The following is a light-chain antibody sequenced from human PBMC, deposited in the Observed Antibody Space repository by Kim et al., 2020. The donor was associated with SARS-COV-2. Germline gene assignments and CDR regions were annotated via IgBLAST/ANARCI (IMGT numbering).Light chain of an antibody. Sequence: QRVTISCTGSSSNIRADYDVHWYQYLPGTVPKLLIYSNSNRPSGVPDRFSGSKSGTSASLAITGLQAEDEADYYCQSYDSSLSGWVFGGGTQLTVL. CDR1: SSNIRADYD. CDR2: SNS. CDR3: QSYDSSLSGWV. V-gene: IGLV1-40*01. J-gene: IGLJ3*02.